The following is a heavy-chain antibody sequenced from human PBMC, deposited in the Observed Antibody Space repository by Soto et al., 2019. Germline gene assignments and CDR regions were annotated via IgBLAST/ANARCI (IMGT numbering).Heavy chain of an antibody. J-gene: IGHJ5*02. CDR3: ARNGDSSDYRGWFDP. Sequence: EVQLVESGGGLVQPGGSLRLSCAASGFTVSSNYMSWVRQAPGKGLEWVSVIYSGGTTYYADSVKGRFTISRDNSKNTLYLQMNSLRADDRAVYYCARNGDSSDYRGWFDPWGQGTLVTVSS. CDR1: GFTVSSNY. CDR2: IYSGGTT. V-gene: IGHV3-66*01. D-gene: IGHD3-22*01.